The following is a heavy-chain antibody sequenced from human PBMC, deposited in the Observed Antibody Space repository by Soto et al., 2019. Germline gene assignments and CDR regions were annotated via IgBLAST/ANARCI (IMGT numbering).Heavy chain of an antibody. CDR3: ATPPGIAVAGTQVSYYYYVDV. CDR2: ISSSSSTI. D-gene: IGHD6-19*01. Sequence: PGGSLRLSCAASGFTFSSYSMNWVRQAPGKGLEWVSYISSSSSTIYYADSVKGRFTISRDNAKNSLYLQMNSLRAEDTAVYYCATPPGIAVAGTQVSYYYYVDVWRKGTTVTVSS. V-gene: IGHV3-48*01. J-gene: IGHJ6*03. CDR1: GFTFSSYS.